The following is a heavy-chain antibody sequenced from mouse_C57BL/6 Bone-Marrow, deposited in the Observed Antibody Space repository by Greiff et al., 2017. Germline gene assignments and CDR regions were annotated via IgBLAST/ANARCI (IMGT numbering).Heavy chain of an antibody. CDR1: GFSLSTFGMG. V-gene: IGHV8-8*01. CDR2: LWWDGDK. Sequence: QVTLQVSGPGILQPSQTLSMTCSFSGFSLSTFGMGVVWLRPPSGKGLEWLAHLWWDGDKYYNPALKSRLTISKDTSKHQVYLKIVNVDTADTSTYYCARIVLRVLLYYGSSYEAMDYWGQGTSVTVSS. CDR3: ARIVLRVLLYYGSSYEAMDY. J-gene: IGHJ4*01. D-gene: IGHD1-1*01.